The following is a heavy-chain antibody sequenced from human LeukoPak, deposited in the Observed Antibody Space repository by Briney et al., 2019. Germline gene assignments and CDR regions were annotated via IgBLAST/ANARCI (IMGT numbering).Heavy chain of an antibody. Sequence: PGGSLRLSCAASGFTFSSYWMHWVRQAPGKGLVWVSRINSDGSSTSYADSVKGRFTTSRDNAKNTLYLQMNSLRAEDTAVYYCARVIAARPYYFDYWGQGTLVTVSS. CDR2: INSDGSST. J-gene: IGHJ4*02. CDR1: GFTFSSYW. D-gene: IGHD6-6*01. V-gene: IGHV3-74*01. CDR3: ARVIAARPYYFDY.